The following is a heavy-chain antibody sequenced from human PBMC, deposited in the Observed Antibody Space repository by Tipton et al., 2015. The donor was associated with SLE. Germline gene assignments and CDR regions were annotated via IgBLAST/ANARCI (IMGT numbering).Heavy chain of an antibody. J-gene: IGHJ1*01. V-gene: IGHV4-30-2*01. CDR1: GGSISSGDYS. Sequence: TLSLTCAVSGGSISSGDYSWSWIRQPPGKGLEWIGYIYHSGSTNYNPSLKSRVTISVDTSKNQFSLKLSSVTAADTAVYYCARGGGSSWYPASFQHWGQGTLVTVSS. CDR3: ARGGGSSWYPASFQH. CDR2: IYHSGST. D-gene: IGHD6-13*01.